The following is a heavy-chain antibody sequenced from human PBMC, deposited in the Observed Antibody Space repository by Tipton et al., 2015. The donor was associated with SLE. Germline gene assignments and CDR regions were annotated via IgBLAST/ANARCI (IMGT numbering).Heavy chain of an antibody. D-gene: IGHD2-2*01. J-gene: IGHJ3*02. CDR1: GGSISSYY. V-gene: IGHV4-59*01. CDR2: IYYSGST. Sequence: TLSLTCTVSGGSISSYYWSWIRQPAGKGLEWIGYIYYSGSTNYNPSLKSRVTISVDTSKNQFSLKLSSVTAADTAVYYCARGTLGYCSSTSCAAAFDIWGQGTMVTVSS. CDR3: ARGTLGYCSSTSCAAAFDI.